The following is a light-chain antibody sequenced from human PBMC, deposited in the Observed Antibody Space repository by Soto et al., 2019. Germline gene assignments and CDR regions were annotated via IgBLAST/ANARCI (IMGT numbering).Light chain of an antibody. Sequence: QSALTQPASVSGSPGQSITISCTGTSSDVGGYNYVSWYQQHPGKASKLMIYDVSNRPSGVSNRFSGSKSGNTASLTISGLHAEDEADYYCSSYTSSSTLVVFGGGTKLTVL. CDR2: DVS. J-gene: IGLJ2*01. CDR1: SSDVGGYNY. V-gene: IGLV2-14*01. CDR3: SSYTSSSTLVV.